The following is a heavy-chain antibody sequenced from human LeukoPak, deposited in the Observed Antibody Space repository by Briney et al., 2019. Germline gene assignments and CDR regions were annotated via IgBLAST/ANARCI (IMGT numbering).Heavy chain of an antibody. V-gene: IGHV3-53*01. CDR3: AAFKDGYLYNWFDP. J-gene: IGHJ5*02. CDR1: GFDVSKNF. CDR2: VYRDGAT. D-gene: IGHD5-18*01. Sequence: GGSLRLSCEVSGFDVSKNFVNWVRQAPGKGLEWVSVVYRDGATFSADSVKGRFTISRDNSKNTLFLQMNSLRAEDTALYYCAAFKDGYLYNWFDPWGQGTLVTVSS.